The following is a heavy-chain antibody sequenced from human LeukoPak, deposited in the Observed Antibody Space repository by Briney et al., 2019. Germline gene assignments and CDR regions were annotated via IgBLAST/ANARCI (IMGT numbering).Heavy chain of an antibody. CDR3: ARVRTRITIFENGMDA. D-gene: IGHD3-3*01. V-gene: IGHV1-46*01. CDR2: INPSGGST. CDR1: GYTFTSYY. J-gene: IGHJ6*02. Sequence: ASVKVSCKASGYTFTSYYMHWVRQAPGQGLEWMGIINPSGGSTSYAQKFQGRVTMTRDTSTSTVYMELSSLRSEDTAVYYCARVRTRITIFENGMDAWGQGTTVTVSS.